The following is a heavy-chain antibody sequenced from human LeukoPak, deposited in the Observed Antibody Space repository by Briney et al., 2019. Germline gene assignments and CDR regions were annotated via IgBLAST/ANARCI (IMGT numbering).Heavy chain of an antibody. CDR2: IYYSGST. CDR3: ARFPGSTSYSSSPPDY. J-gene: IGHJ4*02. Sequence: SETLSLTCTVSGGSISSYYWSWIRQPPGKGLEWIGYIYYSGSTNYNPSLKSRVTISVDTSKNQFSLKLSSVTAADTAVYYCARFPGSTSYSSSPPDYWGQGTLVTVSS. D-gene: IGHD6-13*01. V-gene: IGHV4-59*08. CDR1: GGSISSYY.